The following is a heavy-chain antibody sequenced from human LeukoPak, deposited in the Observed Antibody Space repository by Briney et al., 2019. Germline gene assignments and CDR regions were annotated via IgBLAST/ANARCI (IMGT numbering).Heavy chain of an antibody. CDR2: MNPNSGNT. CDR3: ARRGYSYGQVYYYYYMDV. J-gene: IGHJ6*03. V-gene: IGHV1-8*03. CDR1: GYTFITYD. Sequence: ASVKVSCKDSGYTFITYDINWVRQATGQGLEWMGWMNPNSGNTGYAQKFQGRVTITRNTSISTAYMELSSLRSEDTAVYYCARRGYSYGQVYYYYYMDVWGKGTTVTVSS. D-gene: IGHD5-18*01.